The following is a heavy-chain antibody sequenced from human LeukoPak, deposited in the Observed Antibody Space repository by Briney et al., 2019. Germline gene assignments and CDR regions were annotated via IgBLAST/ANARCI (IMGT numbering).Heavy chain of an antibody. Sequence: GGSLRLSCAASGFTFSSYAMSWVRQAPGKGLEWVAVIWYDGSNKYYADSVKGRFTISRDNSKNTLYLQMNSLRAEDTAVYYCAKDYYDSSGTLDYWGQGTLVTVSS. CDR2: IWYDGSNK. CDR3: AKDYYDSSGTLDY. CDR1: GFTFSSYA. V-gene: IGHV3-33*06. J-gene: IGHJ4*02. D-gene: IGHD3-22*01.